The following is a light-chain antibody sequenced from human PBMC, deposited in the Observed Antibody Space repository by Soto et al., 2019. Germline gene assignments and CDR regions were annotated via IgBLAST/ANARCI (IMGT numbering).Light chain of an antibody. V-gene: IGKV3-11*01. CDR2: DAS. Sequence: EIVLTQSPATLSLSPGERATLSCRASQSVSSYLAWYQQKPGQAPTLLIYDASNRATGIPARFSGSGSGTDFTLTISSLEPEDFAVYYCQRRTKWPSSTFGQGTRLEIK. J-gene: IGKJ5*01. CDR1: QSVSSY. CDR3: QRRTKWPSST.